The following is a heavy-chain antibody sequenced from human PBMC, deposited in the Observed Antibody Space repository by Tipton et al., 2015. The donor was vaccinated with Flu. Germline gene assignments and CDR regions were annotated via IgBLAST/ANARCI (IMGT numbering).Heavy chain of an antibody. D-gene: IGHD2-21*02. CDR3: VRAQNYFRSSEYCKYFES. CDR2: LDWNGGNT. CDR1: GFSFDDYG. J-gene: IGHJ5*01. Sequence: GSLRLSCAASGFSFDDYGMAWVRQVSGKGLEWVAALDWNGGNTAYADSMKGRFTISRDNLRKTLFLQMDRLTAEDTGRYYCVRAQNYFRSSEYCKYFESWGQGTLVIVSS. V-gene: IGHV3-20*04.